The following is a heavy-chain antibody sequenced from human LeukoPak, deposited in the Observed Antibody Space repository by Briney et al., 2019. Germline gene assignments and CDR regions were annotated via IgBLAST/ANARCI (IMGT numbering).Heavy chain of an antibody. CDR3: ARDPDYGDYLGAFDY. V-gene: IGHV1-2*06. J-gene: IGHJ4*02. CDR1: GYTFTGYY. Sequence: ASVKVSCKASGYTFTGYYMHWVRQAPGQGLEWMGRINPNSGGTNYAQKFQGRVTMTRDTSISTAYMELSRLRSDDTAVYHCARDPDYGDYLGAFDYWGQGTLVTVPS. D-gene: IGHD4-17*01. CDR2: INPNSGGT.